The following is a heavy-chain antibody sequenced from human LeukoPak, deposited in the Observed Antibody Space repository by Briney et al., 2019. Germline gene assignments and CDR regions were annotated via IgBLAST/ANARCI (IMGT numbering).Heavy chain of an antibody. Sequence: GGSLRLSCAASGFTFNAFGMNWVRQAPGKGLEWVSAISGSGGSTYYADSVKGRFTISRDNSKNTLYLQMNSLRADDTAIYYCARDKIVGPTTLDYWGQGTLVTVSS. CDR3: ARDKIVGPTTLDY. CDR2: ISGSGGST. J-gene: IGHJ4*02. V-gene: IGHV3-23*01. D-gene: IGHD1-26*01. CDR1: GFTFNAFG.